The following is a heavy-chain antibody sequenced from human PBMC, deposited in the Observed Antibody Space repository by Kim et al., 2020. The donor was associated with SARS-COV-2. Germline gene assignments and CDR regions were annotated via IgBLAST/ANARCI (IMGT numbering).Heavy chain of an antibody. J-gene: IGHJ6*02. CDR1: GFTVSSNY. CDR2: IYSGGST. CDR3: ARGGGYYDSSGKKKHYYYGMDV. V-gene: IGHV3-53*01. Sequence: GGSLRLSCAASGFTVSSNYMSWVRQAPGKGLEWVSVIYSGGSTYYADSVKGRFTISRDNSKNTLYLQMNSLRAEDTAVYYCARGGGYYDSSGKKKHYYYGMDVWGQGTTVTVSS. D-gene: IGHD3-22*01.